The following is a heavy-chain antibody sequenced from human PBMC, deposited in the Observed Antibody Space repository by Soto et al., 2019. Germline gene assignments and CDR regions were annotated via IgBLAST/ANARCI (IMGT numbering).Heavy chain of an antibody. Sequence: GGSLRLSCAASGFTFSSYAMHWVRQAPGKGLEYVSAISSNGGSTYYADSVKGRFTISRDNSKNTLYLQMGSLRAEDMAVYYGARDEGLGAFDIWGQGTMVTVSS. D-gene: IGHD1-26*01. CDR3: ARDEGLGAFDI. CDR2: ISSNGGST. J-gene: IGHJ3*02. V-gene: IGHV3-64*02. CDR1: GFTFSSYA.